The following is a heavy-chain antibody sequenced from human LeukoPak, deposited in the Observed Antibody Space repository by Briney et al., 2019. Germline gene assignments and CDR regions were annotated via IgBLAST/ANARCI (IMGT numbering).Heavy chain of an antibody. CDR3: ARCAAMVTDFDY. J-gene: IGHJ4*02. CDR1: GGSISSSNW. Sequence: RPSETLSLTCAVSGGSISSSNWWSWVRQPPGKGLEWIGEIYHSGSTNYNPSLKSRVTISVDKSKNQFSLKLSSVTAAGTAVYYCARCAAMVTDFDYWGQGTLVTVSS. CDR2: IYHSGST. V-gene: IGHV4-4*02. D-gene: IGHD5-18*01.